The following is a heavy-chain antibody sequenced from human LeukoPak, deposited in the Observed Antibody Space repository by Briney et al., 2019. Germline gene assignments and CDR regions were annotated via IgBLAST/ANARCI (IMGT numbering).Heavy chain of an antibody. CDR1: GGSFSRFA. D-gene: IGHD3-10*01. Sequence: ASVKVSCKASGGSFSRFALSWVRQAPGQGLEWMGGIIPVFGTTKYAQKFQGRVTITADESTTTAYLELNNLRSEDTAVYYCARETFYYALGSYFDDYYYYHMDVWGKGTTVTISS. CDR3: ARETFYYALGSYFDDYYYYHMDV. CDR2: IIPVFGTT. V-gene: IGHV1-69*13. J-gene: IGHJ6*03.